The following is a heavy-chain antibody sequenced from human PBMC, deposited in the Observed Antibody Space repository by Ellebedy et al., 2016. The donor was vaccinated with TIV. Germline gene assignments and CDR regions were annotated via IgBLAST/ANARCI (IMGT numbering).Heavy chain of an antibody. Sequence: GESLKISCAASGFTVNYNYLTWVRQAPGKGPEWVSTIYNSDATYYADSVRGRFIISRDDSQNTLYLQMSSLRAEDTAVYYCARVRGIVVARPDPWGQGILVTVSS. CDR3: ARVRGIVVARPDP. CDR1: GFTVNYNY. J-gene: IGHJ5*02. CDR2: IYNSDAT. V-gene: IGHV3-53*01. D-gene: IGHD6-19*01.